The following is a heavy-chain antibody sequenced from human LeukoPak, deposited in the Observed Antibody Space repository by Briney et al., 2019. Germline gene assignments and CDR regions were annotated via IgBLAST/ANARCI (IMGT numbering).Heavy chain of an antibody. V-gene: IGHV4-34*01. J-gene: IGHJ4*02. CDR1: GVSFSGYY. D-gene: IGHD5-18*01. CDR2: INHSGSN. CDR3: ARVFGYSYGPYYFDY. Sequence: SETLSLTCAVYGVSFSGYYWSWVRQPPGKGLEWLGEINHSGSNNYKPSLKSRVTISAEKSKKQCSLKLSSVTAADTAVYYCARVFGYSYGPYYFDYWGQGTLVTVSS.